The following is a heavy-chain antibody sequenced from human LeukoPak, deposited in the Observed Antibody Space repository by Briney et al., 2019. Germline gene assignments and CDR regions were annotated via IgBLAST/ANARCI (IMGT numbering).Heavy chain of an antibody. CDR1: GYTFINYG. V-gene: IGHV1-18*01. CDR2: IRAYTGST. D-gene: IGHD3-22*01. J-gene: IGHJ4*02. CDR3: ARVPGYYPYYDSSGYYYNSFDY. Sequence: VSVKVSCKASGYTFINYGLTWVRQAPGQGFEWMGWIRAYTGSTNYAQKLQGRVTMPTDPSTSTAYMELRSLRSDDTAVYYCARVPGYYPYYDSSGYYYNSFDYWGQGTLVTVSS.